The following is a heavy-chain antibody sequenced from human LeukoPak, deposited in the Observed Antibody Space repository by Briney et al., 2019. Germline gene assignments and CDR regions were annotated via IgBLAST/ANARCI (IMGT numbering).Heavy chain of an antibody. CDR1: GFTFSDYT. V-gene: IGHV3-30*04. CDR2: LPPDGSYQ. D-gene: IGHD6-13*01. J-gene: IGHJ4*02. Sequence: GGSLRLSCAASGFTFSDYTMQWVRQAPGKGLEWVALLPPDGSYQYYADSLKGRFTISRDNFKNALYLQMNSLRLEDTAIYYCARGLHDRSWYGAHWGQGTLLSVSS. CDR3: ARGLHDRSWYGAH.